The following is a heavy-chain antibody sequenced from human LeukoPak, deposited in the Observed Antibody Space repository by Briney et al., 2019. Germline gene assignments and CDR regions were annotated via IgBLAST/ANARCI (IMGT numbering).Heavy chain of an antibody. CDR3: ARDRSPALLTLYFGEK. J-gene: IGHJ4*02. D-gene: IGHD3-10*01. CDR1: GGSFSGYY. V-gene: IGHV4-34*01. CDR2: INHSGST. Sequence: SETLSLTCAVYGGSFSGYYWSWIRQPPGKGLEWIGEINHSGSTNYSPSLKSRVTISVDTSKNQFSLKLSSVTAADTAVYFCARDRSPALLTLYFGEKGGQGTLVTVSS.